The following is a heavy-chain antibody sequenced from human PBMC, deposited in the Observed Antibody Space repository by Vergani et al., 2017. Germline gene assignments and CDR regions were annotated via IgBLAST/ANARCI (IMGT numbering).Heavy chain of an antibody. J-gene: IGHJ6*03. V-gene: IGHV3-48*04. CDR2: ISSSSSTI. CDR3: ARDQIYGDYYYYMDV. Sequence: EVQLVESGGGLVQPGGSLRLSCAASGFTFSSYSMNWVRQAPGKGLEWVSYISSSSSTIYYADSVKSRFTISRDNAKNSLYLQMNSLRAEDTAVYYCARDQIYGDYYYYMDVWGKGTTVTVSS. D-gene: IGHD5-12*01. CDR1: GFTFSSYS.